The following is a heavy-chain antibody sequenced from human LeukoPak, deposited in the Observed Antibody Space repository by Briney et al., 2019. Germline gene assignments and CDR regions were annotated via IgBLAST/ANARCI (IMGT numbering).Heavy chain of an antibody. Sequence: GGSLRLSCAASGFTFSSYSMNWVRQAPGKGLEWVSSISSSSSYIYYADSMKGRFTISRDNAKNSLYLQMNSLRAEDTAVYYCARSGGTSTDYYYYYGMDVWGKGTTVTVSS. D-gene: IGHD3-16*01. CDR1: GFTFSSYS. CDR2: ISSSSSYI. V-gene: IGHV3-21*01. J-gene: IGHJ6*04. CDR3: ARSGGTSTDYYYYYGMDV.